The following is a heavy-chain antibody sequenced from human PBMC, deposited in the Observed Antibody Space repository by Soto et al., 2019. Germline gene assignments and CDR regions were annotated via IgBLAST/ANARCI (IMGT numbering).Heavy chain of an antibody. V-gene: IGHV4-39*01. CDR1: GGSISSSSYY. D-gene: IGHD2-2*01. Sequence: SETLSLTCTVSGGSISSSSYYWGWIRQPPGKGLEWIGSIYYSGTTYYNPSLKSRVTISVDTSKNQFSLKLSSVTAADTAVYYCASSSDLPPYFDSWGQGTLVTVSS. J-gene: IGHJ4*02. CDR3: ASSSDLPPYFDS. CDR2: IYYSGTT.